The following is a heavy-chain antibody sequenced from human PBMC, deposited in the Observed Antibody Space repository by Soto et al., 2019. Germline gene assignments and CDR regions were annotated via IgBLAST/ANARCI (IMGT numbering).Heavy chain of an antibody. CDR2: IYYSGST. CDR1: GGSISSYY. V-gene: IGHV4-59*01. CDR3: AKLGSGYYTGLYFDY. J-gene: IGHJ4*02. Sequence: RSETLSLTCTVSGGSISSYYWSWILQPPGKGLEWIGYIYYSGSTNYNPSLKSRVTISVDTSKNQFSLKLSSVTAAQTAVYYCAKLGSGYYTGLYFDYWGPGTLVTVSS. D-gene: IGHD3-3*01.